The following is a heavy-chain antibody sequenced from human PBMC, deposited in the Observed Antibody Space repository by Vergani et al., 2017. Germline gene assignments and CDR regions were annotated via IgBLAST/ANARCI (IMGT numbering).Heavy chain of an antibody. CDR2: MDYSGST. V-gene: IGHV4-39*01. CDR3: ASKRGACRAAYCHSYDF. J-gene: IGHJ4*02. D-gene: IGHD2-15*01. CDR1: GDSVISTDYH. Sequence: QVQLQESGPGLVKPSETLSLPCTVSGDSVISTDYHLGWIRQPPGKGLEWIGSMDYSGSTSYNPSLESRISISFETPQNQFSLRLTSVTAADTAVYYCASKRGACRAAYCHSYDFWGPGTLVGVSS.